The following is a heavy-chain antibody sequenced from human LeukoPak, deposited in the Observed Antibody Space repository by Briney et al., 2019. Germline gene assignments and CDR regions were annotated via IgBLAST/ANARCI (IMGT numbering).Heavy chain of an antibody. Sequence: GGSLRLSCAASGFTFSSYSMNWVRQAPGKGLEWVSSISSSSSYIYYADSVKGRFTISRDNAKNSLYLQMNSLRAEDTAVYYCARSGVTIFGVVILLYYFDYWGQGTLVTVSS. V-gene: IGHV3-21*01. CDR1: GFTFSSYS. J-gene: IGHJ4*02. D-gene: IGHD3-3*01. CDR2: ISSSSSYI. CDR3: ARSGVTIFGVVILLYYFDY.